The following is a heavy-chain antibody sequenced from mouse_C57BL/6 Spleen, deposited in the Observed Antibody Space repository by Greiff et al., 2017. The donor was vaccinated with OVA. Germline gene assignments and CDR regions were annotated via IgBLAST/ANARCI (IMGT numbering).Heavy chain of an antibody. D-gene: IGHD1-1*01. Sequence: EVMLVESGGGLVQPGGSMKLSCAASGFTFSDAWMDWVRQSPEKGLEWVAEIRNKANNHATYYAESVKGRFTISRDDSKSSVYLQMNSLRAEDTGIYYCTRLVYYGDFDYWGQGTTLTVSS. V-gene: IGHV6-6*01. J-gene: IGHJ2*01. CDR3: TRLVYYGDFDY. CDR2: IRNKANNHAT. CDR1: GFTFSDAW.